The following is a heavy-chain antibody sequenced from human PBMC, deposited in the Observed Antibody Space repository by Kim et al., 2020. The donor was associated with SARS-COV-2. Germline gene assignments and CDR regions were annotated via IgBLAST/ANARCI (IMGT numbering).Heavy chain of an antibody. CDR1: GFTFSSYA. J-gene: IGHJ4*02. CDR3: AKVKQWLVGGGYFDY. CDR2: ISGSGGST. D-gene: IGHD6-19*01. V-gene: IGHV3-23*01. Sequence: GSLRLSCAASGFTFSSYAMSWVRQAPGKGLEWVSAISGSGGSTYYADSVKGRFTISRDNSKNTLYLQMNSLRAEDTAVYYCAKVKQWLVGGGYFDYWGQGTLVTVSS.